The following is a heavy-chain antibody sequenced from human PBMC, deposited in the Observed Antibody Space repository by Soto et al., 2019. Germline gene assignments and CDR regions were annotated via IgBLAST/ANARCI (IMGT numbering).Heavy chain of an antibody. V-gene: IGHV2-70*01. CDR3: ARIPLPRGNFGMDV. J-gene: IGHJ6*02. Sequence: SGSTLVNHTQNLTLTCTISGFSLSTSEVSVTWFPPPPGKALEWLALIDWNDDKYYSTSLKTRLTISKDTSKNQVVLTMTNMDPVDTATYYCARIPLPRGNFGMDVWGQGTTVTVSS. CDR1: GFSLSTSEVS. CDR2: IDWNDDK.